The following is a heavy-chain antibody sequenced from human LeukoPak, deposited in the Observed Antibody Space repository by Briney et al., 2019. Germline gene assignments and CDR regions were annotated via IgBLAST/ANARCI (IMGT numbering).Heavy chain of an antibody. V-gene: IGHV4-4*09. Sequence: SETLSLTCTVSGVSMSAYQWSWVRQSPEKGLEWIGCINTKGETSYNPSLKSQVTTSVDTSKSQFSLRLTSVTAADTAVYYRATSNDAKIAPFDHWGQGAPVTVSS. CDR3: ATSNDAKIAPFDH. J-gene: IGHJ4*02. CDR2: INTKGET. CDR1: GVSMSAYQ. D-gene: IGHD2-21*01.